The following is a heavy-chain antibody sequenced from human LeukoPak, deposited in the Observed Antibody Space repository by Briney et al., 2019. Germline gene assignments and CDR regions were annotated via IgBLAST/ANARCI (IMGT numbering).Heavy chain of an antibody. CDR3: AREGTTVTTSTVY. Sequence: PGGSLRLSCAASGFTFSGFAMSWVRRTPGKGLEWVSSISTGSNYIYYADSVKGRFTISRDNAKNSLYLQMNSLRAEDTAVYYCAREGTTVTTSTVYWGQGTLVTVSS. D-gene: IGHD4-17*01. V-gene: IGHV3-21*01. J-gene: IGHJ4*02. CDR1: GFTFSGFA. CDR2: ISTGSNYI.